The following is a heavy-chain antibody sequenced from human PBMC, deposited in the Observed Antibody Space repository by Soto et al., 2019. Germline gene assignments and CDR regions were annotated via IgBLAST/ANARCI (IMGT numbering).Heavy chain of an antibody. V-gene: IGHV3-49*03. Sequence: PGESLKISCTASGFTFGDYAMSWFRQAPGKGLEWVGFIRSKAYGGTTEYAASVKGRFTISRDDSKSIAYLQMNSLKTEDTAVYYCTRDRLHYYDSSGYSYYYYGMDVWGQGTTVTVSS. J-gene: IGHJ6*02. CDR1: GFTFGDYA. D-gene: IGHD3-22*01. CDR3: TRDRLHYYDSSGYSYYYYGMDV. CDR2: IRSKAYGGTT.